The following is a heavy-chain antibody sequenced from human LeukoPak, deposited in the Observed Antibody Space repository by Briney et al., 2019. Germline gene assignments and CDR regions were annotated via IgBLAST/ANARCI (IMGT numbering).Heavy chain of an antibody. D-gene: IGHD4-23*01. CDR2: IFYTGST. CDR1: GGSISSYY. J-gene: IGHJ3*02. V-gene: IGHV4-59*01. CDR3: ATLTGGDDAFDI. Sequence: SETLSLTCTVSGGSISSYYWSWIRQPPGKGLEWIGYIFYTGSTNYNPSLKSRDTISVLTSKNRFSLKLSSVTAADTAVYYCATLTGGDDAFDIWGQGTVVTVSS.